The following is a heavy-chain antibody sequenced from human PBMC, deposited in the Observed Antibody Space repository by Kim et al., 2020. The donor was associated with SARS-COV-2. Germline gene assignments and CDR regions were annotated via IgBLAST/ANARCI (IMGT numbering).Heavy chain of an antibody. Sequence: SETLSLTCTVSGGSISSYYWSWIRQPPGKGLEWIGYIYYSGSTNYNPSLKSRVTISVDTSKNQFSLKLSSVTAADTAVYYCARDHQLEDLNYGMDVWGQGTTVTVSS. CDR1: GGSISSYY. CDR2: IYYSGST. J-gene: IGHJ6*02. CDR3: ARDHQLEDLNYGMDV. D-gene: IGHD6-13*01. V-gene: IGHV4-59*01.